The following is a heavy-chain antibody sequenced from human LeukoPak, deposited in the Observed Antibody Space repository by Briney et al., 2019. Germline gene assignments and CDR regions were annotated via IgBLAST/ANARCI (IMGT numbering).Heavy chain of an antibody. CDR1: GGSVSSYY. CDR2: IYSSGST. J-gene: IGHJ4*02. D-gene: IGHD2-21*02. Sequence: SETLSLTCTVSGGSVSSYYWSWIRQPPGKGLEWIGYIYSSGSTNYNPSLKSRITISVDTSKNQFSLKLSSVTAADTAVYYCARFAYCGGHCWYYFDYWGQGSLVTVSS. V-gene: IGHV4-59*02. CDR3: ARFAYCGGHCWYYFDY.